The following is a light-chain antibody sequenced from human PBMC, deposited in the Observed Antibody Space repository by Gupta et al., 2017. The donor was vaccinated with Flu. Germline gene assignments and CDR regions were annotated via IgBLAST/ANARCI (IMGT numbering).Light chain of an antibody. Sequence: QSALTQPPSVSGSPGPSVTISCTGTSSDIGNYNRVSWYQQSPGTAPKLMIYEVSNRPSGVPDRFSGSKSGNTGSLTITGLQADDEADFYCSSYTSSYNYVFGTGTKVTVL. V-gene: IGLV2-18*02. CDR3: SSYTSSYNYV. CDR2: EVS. J-gene: IGLJ1*01. CDR1: SSDIGNYNR.